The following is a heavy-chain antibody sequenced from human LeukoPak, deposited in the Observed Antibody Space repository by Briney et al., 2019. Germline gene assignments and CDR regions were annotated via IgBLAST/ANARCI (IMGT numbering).Heavy chain of an antibody. Sequence: SETLSLTCTVSGYSISTGYYWDWIRQPPGKGLEWIGTFYHGGSTYYNPSLKSRVTISVDTSKNQFSLNLTSVTAADTAVYYCTRPFYDTGGSNWFDPWGQGTLVTVSS. CDR2: FYHGGST. D-gene: IGHD3-22*01. V-gene: IGHV4-38-2*02. J-gene: IGHJ5*02. CDR1: GYSISTGYY. CDR3: TRPFYDTGGSNWFDP.